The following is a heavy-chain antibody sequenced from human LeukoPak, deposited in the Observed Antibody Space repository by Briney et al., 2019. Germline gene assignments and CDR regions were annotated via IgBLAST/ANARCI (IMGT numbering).Heavy chain of an antibody. Sequence: GGSLRLSCAASGFTFSSYAMSWVRQAPGKGLEWVSAISGSGGSTYYADSVKGRFTISGDNSKNTLYLQINSLRAEDTAVYYCAKEPLDCSSTSCYKGGWFDPWGQGTLVTVSS. V-gene: IGHV3-23*01. CDR2: ISGSGGST. D-gene: IGHD2-2*02. J-gene: IGHJ5*02. CDR1: GFTFSSYA. CDR3: AKEPLDCSSTSCYKGGWFDP.